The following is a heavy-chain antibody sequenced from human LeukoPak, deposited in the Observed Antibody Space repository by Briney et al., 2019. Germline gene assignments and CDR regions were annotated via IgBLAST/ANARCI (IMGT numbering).Heavy chain of an antibody. CDR3: AKDIAVAGYYFDY. V-gene: IGHV3-23*01. D-gene: IGHD6-19*01. CDR2: ISGSGGST. J-gene: IGHJ4*02. Sequence: GGSLRLSCAASGFTFSSYATSWVRQAPGKGLEWVSAISGSGGSTYYADSVKGRFTISRDNSKNTLYLQMNSLRAEDTAVYYCAKDIAVAGYYFDYWGQGTLVTVSS. CDR1: GFTFSSYA.